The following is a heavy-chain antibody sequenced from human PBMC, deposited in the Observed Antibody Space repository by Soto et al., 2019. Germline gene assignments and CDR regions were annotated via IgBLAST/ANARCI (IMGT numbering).Heavy chain of an antibody. CDR1: GGSISSSSYY. CDR3: ARAAGTYYGMDV. Sequence: SETLSLTCTVSGGSISSSSYYWGWIRQPPGKGLEWIGSIYYSGSTYYNPSLKSRVTISVDTSKNQFSLKLSSVTAADTAVYYCARAAGTYYGMDVWGQGTTVTVSS. J-gene: IGHJ6*02. V-gene: IGHV4-39*01. D-gene: IGHD6-13*01. CDR2: IYYSGST.